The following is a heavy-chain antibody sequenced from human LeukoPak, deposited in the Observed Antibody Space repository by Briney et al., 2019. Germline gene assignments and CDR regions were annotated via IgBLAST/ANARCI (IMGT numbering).Heavy chain of an antibody. CDR1: GFTFSTYG. D-gene: IGHD3-10*01. V-gene: IGHV3-23*01. CDR3: GRGRLYGSGTYYGFDY. CDR2: ISGNAVTT. Sequence: GGALTLSLPSSGFTFSTYGMSWVRQAAGKGLEGVSSISGNAVTTYYADSVKGRFTISRDNSKNTMYLQMISLRDDDTAVYYCGRGRLYGSGTYYGFDYWGRGTLVTVSS. J-gene: IGHJ4*02.